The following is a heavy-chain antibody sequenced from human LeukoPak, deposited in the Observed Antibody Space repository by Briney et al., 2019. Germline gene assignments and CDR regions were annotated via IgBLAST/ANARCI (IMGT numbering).Heavy chain of an antibody. CDR2: IYTSGST. CDR3: ARLLYSSSWYFFWFDP. D-gene: IGHD6-13*01. J-gene: IGHJ5*02. CDR1: GGSISSYY. Sequence: TLSLTCTVSGGSISSYYWSWIRQPPGKGLEWIGYIYTSGSTNYNPSLKSRVTISVDTSKNQFSLKLSSVTAADTAVYYCARLLYSSSWYFFWFDPWGQGTLVTVSS. V-gene: IGHV4-4*09.